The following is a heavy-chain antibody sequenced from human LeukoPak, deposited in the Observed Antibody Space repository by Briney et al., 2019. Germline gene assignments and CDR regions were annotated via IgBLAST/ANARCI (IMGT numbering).Heavy chain of an antibody. CDR3: ARRGVGASFDY. CDR2: IYYSGST. CDR1: GGSISSYY. J-gene: IGHJ4*02. Sequence: SETLSLTCTVSGGSISSYYWSWIRHPPGKGLEWIGYIYYSGSTNYNPSLKSRVTISVDTSKNQFSLKLSSVTAADTAVYYCARRGVGASFDYWGQGTLVTVSS. V-gene: IGHV4-59*08. D-gene: IGHD1-26*01.